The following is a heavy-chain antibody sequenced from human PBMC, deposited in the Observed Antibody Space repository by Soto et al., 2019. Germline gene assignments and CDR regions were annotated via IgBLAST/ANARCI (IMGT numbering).Heavy chain of an antibody. Sequence: GESLKISCKGSGYSFTSYWISWVRQMPGKGLEWMGRIDPSDSYTNYSPSFQGHVTISADKSISTAYLQWSSLKASDTAMYYCARQGGGYCSAGSCYDIHRHYYYGMDVWGQLHTVTVSS. D-gene: IGHD2-15*01. CDR3: ARQGGGYCSAGSCYDIHRHYYYGMDV. CDR1: GYSFTSYW. J-gene: IGHJ6*02. V-gene: IGHV5-10-1*01. CDR2: IDPSDSYT.